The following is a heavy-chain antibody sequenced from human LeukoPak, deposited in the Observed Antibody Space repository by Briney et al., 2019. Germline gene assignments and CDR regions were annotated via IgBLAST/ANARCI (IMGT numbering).Heavy chain of an antibody. V-gene: IGHV4-34*01. CDR2: INHSGST. J-gene: IGHJ3*02. D-gene: IGHD2-21*02. CDR3: ARDARGDLGHHAARDAFDI. Sequence: SETLSLICAVYGGSFSGYYWSWIRQPPGKGLEWIGEINHSGSTNYNPSLKSRVTISVDTSKNQFSLKLSSVTAADTAVYYCARDARGDLGHHAARDAFDIWGQGTMVTVSS. CDR1: GGSFSGYY.